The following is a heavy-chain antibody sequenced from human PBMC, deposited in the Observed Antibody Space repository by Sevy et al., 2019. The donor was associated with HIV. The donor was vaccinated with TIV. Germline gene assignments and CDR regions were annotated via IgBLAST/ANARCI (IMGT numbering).Heavy chain of an antibody. CDR1: GFTFSNYW. D-gene: IGHD2-2*01. V-gene: IGHV3-74*01. CDR2: ISTDGSST. J-gene: IGHJ3*01. Sequence: GGSLRLSCAASGFTFSNYWMHWVRQTPDKGLVWVSRISTDGSSTAYADSVRGRFTISRDNAKKTMYLQMNSLRAEDTAVYYCARINSLTSPSFHAFALWGQGAMVTASS. CDR3: ARINSLTSPSFHAFAL.